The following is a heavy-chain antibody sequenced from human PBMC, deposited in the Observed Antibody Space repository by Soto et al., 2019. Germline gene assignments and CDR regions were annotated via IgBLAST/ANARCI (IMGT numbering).Heavy chain of an antibody. J-gene: IGHJ6*02. V-gene: IGHV4-30-4*01. CDR3: ARDAGYCNSVSCYPYNMDV. Sequence: PSETLSLTCTVSGGSISSGDYYWSWIRQPPGKGLEWIGYIYYSGSTYYNPSLKSRVTISVDTSKNQFSLKLSSVTAADTAVYYCARDAGYCNSVSCYPYNMDVWGQGTTVTVSS. CDR2: IYYSGST. CDR1: GGSISSGDYY. D-gene: IGHD2-15*01.